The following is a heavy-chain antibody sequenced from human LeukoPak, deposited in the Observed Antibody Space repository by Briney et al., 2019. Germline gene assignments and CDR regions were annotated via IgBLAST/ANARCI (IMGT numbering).Heavy chain of an antibody. J-gene: IGHJ3*02. CDR3: ARAVGYYDSSGHPLHAFEI. CDR2: IYYSGST. CDR1: GGSISSYY. D-gene: IGHD3-22*01. V-gene: IGHV4-59*01. Sequence: SETLSLTCTVSGGSISSYYWSWIRQPPGKGLEWIGYIYYSGSTNYNPSLKSRVTISVDTSKNQFSLKLSSVTAADTAVYYCARAVGYYDSSGHPLHAFEIWGQGTMVTVSS.